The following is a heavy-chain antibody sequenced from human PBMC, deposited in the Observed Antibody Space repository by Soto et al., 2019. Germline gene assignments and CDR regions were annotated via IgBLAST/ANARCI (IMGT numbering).Heavy chain of an antibody. CDR1: GFTFSSYS. J-gene: IGHJ6*02. Sequence: GGSLRLSCAASGFTFSSYSMNWVRQAPGKGLEWVSAISGSGGSTYYADSVKGRFTISRDNSKNTLYLQMNSLRAEDTAVYYCAKDTRPYYDFWSGYYYYYGMDVWGQGTTVTVSS. CDR3: AKDTRPYYDFWSGYYYYYGMDV. D-gene: IGHD3-3*01. V-gene: IGHV3-23*01. CDR2: ISGSGGST.